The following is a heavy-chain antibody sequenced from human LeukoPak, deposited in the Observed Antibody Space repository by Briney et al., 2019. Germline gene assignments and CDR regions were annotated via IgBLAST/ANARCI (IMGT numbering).Heavy chain of an antibody. Sequence: PSETLSLTCSVSGASVSDGNYYWSWIRQPPGKGLEWIGYMFYSESTKYNPSLKSRVTISVDKSKNQFSLHMSSVTAADTAVYYCARVDSSGYSKGDAFDIWGQGTMVTVSS. CDR1: GASVSDGNYY. CDR3: ARVDSSGYSKGDAFDI. V-gene: IGHV4-61*01. D-gene: IGHD3-22*01. CDR2: MFYSEST. J-gene: IGHJ3*02.